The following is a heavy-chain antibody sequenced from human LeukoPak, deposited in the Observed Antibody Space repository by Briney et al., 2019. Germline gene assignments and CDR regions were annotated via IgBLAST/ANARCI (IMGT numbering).Heavy chain of an antibody. D-gene: IGHD1-26*01. V-gene: IGHV3-30*18. CDR3: AKNGPVGYY. CDR2: ISYDGSNK. Sequence: GGSLRLSCAASGFTFSSYGMHWVRQAPGKGLEWVAVISYDGSNKYYADSVKGRFTISRDNSKNTLYLQMNSLRAEDTAVYYCAKNGPVGYYWGQGTLVTVSS. J-gene: IGHJ4*02. CDR1: GFTFSSYG.